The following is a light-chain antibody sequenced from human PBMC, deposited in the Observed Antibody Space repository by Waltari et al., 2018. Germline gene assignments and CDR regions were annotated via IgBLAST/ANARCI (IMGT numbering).Light chain of an antibody. Sequence: EFVLPQSPGTLSLSPGQTATLSCRASQGVSSATLAWYQQTPGQAPRLLIYSVSTRATGIPDRFSGRRSGTDFTLTINGLEPEDSAMYYCQQYAGSRLTFGGGTRLEIK. CDR3: QQYAGSRLT. CDR1: QGVSSAT. V-gene: IGKV3-20*01. CDR2: SVS. J-gene: IGKJ4*01.